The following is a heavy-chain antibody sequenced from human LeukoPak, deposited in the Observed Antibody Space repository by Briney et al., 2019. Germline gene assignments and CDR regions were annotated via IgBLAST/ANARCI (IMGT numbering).Heavy chain of an antibody. CDR2: INHSGST. V-gene: IGHV4-34*01. CDR3: ARDLYYMDV. CDR1: GGSFSGYY. J-gene: IGHJ6*03. Sequence: PSETLSLTCAVYGGSFSGYYWSWIRQPPGKGLEWIGEINHSGSTNYNPSLKSRVTMSVDTSKNQFSLKLSSVTAADTAVYYCARDLYYMDVWGKGTTVTISS.